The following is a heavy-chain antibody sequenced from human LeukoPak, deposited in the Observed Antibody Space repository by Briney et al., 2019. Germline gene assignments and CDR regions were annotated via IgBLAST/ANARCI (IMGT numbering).Heavy chain of an antibody. CDR1: GFTFSSYG. V-gene: IGHV3-33*08. D-gene: IGHD2-2*03. CDR2: IWYDGSNK. J-gene: IGHJ4*02. CDR3: ARGRMDRAIDY. Sequence: GGSLRLSCAASGFTFSSYGMHWVRQAPGKGLEWVAVIWYDGSNKYYADSVKGRFTISRDNSKNTLYLQMNSLRAEDTAVYYCARGRMDRAIDYWGQGTLVTVSS.